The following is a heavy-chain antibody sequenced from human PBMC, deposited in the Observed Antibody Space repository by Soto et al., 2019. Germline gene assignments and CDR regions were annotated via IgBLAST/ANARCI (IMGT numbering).Heavy chain of an antibody. CDR3: ASHLRPTNWGGGYFDY. D-gene: IGHD7-27*01. V-gene: IGHV4-59*08. CDR2: IYYSGST. Sequence: SATLSLTCTVSGGSISSYYWSWIRQPPGKGLEWIGYIYYSGSTNYNPSLKSRVTISVDTSKNQFSLKRTSVTAADTAVYYCASHLRPTNWGGGYFDYWGQGPLVTVSS. CDR1: GGSISSYY. J-gene: IGHJ4*02.